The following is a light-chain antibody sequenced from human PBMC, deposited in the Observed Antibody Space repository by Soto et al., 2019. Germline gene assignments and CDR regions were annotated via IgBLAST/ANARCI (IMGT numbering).Light chain of an antibody. J-gene: IGLJ1*01. Sequence: QSALTQPPSVSGSPGQSVTISCTGTSSDVGGYNYVSWYQQLPGKAPKLMIYDVSKRPSGVPDRFSGSNSGNTASLTISGLQYEDEADYYCCSYAGTTHVFGTGTKVTVL. CDR3: CSYAGTTHV. V-gene: IGLV2-11*01. CDR1: SSDVGGYNY. CDR2: DVS.